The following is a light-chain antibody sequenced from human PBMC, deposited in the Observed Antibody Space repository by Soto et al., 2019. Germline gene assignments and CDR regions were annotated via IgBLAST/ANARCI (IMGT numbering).Light chain of an antibody. J-gene: IGKJ4*01. V-gene: IGKV1-39*01. CDR2: AAS. Sequence: DIPMTQSPSSLSASVGDRVTITCRASQSISSYLNWYQQKPGKAPKLLIYAASSLQSGVPSRFSGGGSGTDFTLTISSLQPEEFASYYCQQSYSTPPLTFGGGTKVEIK. CDR3: QQSYSTPPLT. CDR1: QSISSY.